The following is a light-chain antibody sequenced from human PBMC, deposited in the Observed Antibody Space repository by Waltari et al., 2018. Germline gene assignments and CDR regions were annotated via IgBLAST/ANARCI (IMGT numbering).Light chain of an antibody. CDR3: QQYYDGPRT. J-gene: IGKJ1*01. V-gene: IGKV1-NL1*01. CDR1: QDISNS. CDR2: GAS. Sequence: DIQMTQSPSSLSASFGDRVTIPCRASQDISNSLAWYQQKLGRAPKLLLHGASRLESGVPSRLSGRGSGTDYTLTISSLQPEDFATYYCQQYYDGPRTFGQGTKVELK.